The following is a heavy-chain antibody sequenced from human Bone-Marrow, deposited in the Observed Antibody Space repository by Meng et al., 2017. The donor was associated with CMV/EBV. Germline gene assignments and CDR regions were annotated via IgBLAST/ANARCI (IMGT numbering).Heavy chain of an antibody. CDR2: ISGSGITI. Sequence: GGSLRLSCAASGFTFSNYEMNWVRQVPGKGLEWVSYISGSGITIYYADSVRGRFTISKDNARKSLNLQMNNLRAEDTAIYYCVVGSGWYRGEHWGQGTLVTVS. D-gene: IGHD6-19*01. J-gene: IGHJ1*01. CDR1: GFTFSNYE. CDR3: VVGSGWYRGEH. V-gene: IGHV3-48*03.